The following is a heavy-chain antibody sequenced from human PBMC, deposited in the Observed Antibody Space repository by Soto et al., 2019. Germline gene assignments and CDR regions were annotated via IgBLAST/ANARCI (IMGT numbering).Heavy chain of an antibody. Sequence: QVQLVESGGGVVQPGRSLRLSCAASGFTFSSYGMHWVRQAPGKGLEWVAVISYDGSNKYYADSVKGRFTISRDNSKNTLYLQMNSLRAEDTAVYYCAKEREVLLWFGECLFDPWGQGTLVTVSS. D-gene: IGHD3-10*01. CDR1: GFTFSSYG. CDR3: AKEREVLLWFGECLFDP. CDR2: ISYDGSNK. J-gene: IGHJ5*02. V-gene: IGHV3-30*18.